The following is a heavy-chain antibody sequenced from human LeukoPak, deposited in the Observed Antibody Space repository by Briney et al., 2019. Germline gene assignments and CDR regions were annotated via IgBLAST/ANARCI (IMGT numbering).Heavy chain of an antibody. Sequence: SECLSLTCIVSGGSISSYYWSWIRQPPGKGLEWIGYIYYSVSTNYNHSLESRVTISVDTSKNHFSLKLSSVTAADTDVYYCARDYWEVAATWGVYYYYMDDWGKGTTVTVSS. V-gene: IGHV4-59*01. CDR1: GGSISSYY. CDR3: ARDYWEVAATWGVYYYYMDD. J-gene: IGHJ6*03. D-gene: IGHD2-15*01. CDR2: IYYSVST.